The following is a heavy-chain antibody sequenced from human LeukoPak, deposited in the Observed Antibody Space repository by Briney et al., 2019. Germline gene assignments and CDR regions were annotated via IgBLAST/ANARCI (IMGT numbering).Heavy chain of an antibody. V-gene: IGHV3-20*04. CDR1: GFTFDDYG. CDR2: INWNGGST. Sequence: PGGSLRLSCAASGFTFDDYGMSWVRQAPGKGLEWVSGINWNGGSTGYADSVKGRFTISRDNAKNSLYLQMNSLRAEDTASYYCARDRRYGGNSLGNAFDIWGQGTMVTVSS. D-gene: IGHD4-23*01. CDR3: ARDRRYGGNSLGNAFDI. J-gene: IGHJ3*02.